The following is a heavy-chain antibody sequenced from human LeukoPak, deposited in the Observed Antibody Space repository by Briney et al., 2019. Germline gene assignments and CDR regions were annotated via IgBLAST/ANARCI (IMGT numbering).Heavy chain of an antibody. CDR1: GASFNSDDQY. CDR3: SRGLDSRKLGY. D-gene: IGHD3-22*01. J-gene: IGHJ4*02. CDR2: IHPSGML. V-gene: IGHV4-31*03. Sequence: SETLSLTCTVSGASFNSDDQYWNWLRQSPGKGLEWIGSIHPSGMLYNNPSLQSRVTMSRHTSKNQFSLNLNSVTAADTAVYFCSRGLDSRKLGYWGQGILVTVSS.